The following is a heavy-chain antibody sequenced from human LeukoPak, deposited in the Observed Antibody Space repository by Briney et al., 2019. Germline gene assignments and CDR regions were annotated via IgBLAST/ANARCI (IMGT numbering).Heavy chain of an antibody. Sequence: GGSLRLSCAASGFTFSAYYMGWIRQAPGQGLEWISYISRTIYYADSLKGRFTISRDNAKNSLYLQMNCLRAEDTAVYYCARLIWGADSQSHTFDIWGQGTMVTVSS. CDR1: GFTFSAYY. V-gene: IGHV3-11*01. D-gene: IGHD3-16*01. J-gene: IGHJ3*02. CDR2: ISRTI. CDR3: ARLIWGADSQSHTFDI.